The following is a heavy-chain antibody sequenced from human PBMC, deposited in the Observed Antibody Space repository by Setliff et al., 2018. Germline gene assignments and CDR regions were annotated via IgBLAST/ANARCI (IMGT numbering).Heavy chain of an antibody. Sequence: SVKVSCKASGGTFSSYAISWVRQAPGQGLEWMGGIIPIFGTANYAQKFQGRVTITADESTSTAYMELSSLRSEDTAVHYCARGYRGYYNFWSGSQGANWFDPWGQGTLVTVSS. CDR3: ARGYRGYYNFWSGSQGANWFDP. CDR1: GGTFSSYA. V-gene: IGHV1-69*13. CDR2: IIPIFGTA. D-gene: IGHD3-3*01. J-gene: IGHJ5*02.